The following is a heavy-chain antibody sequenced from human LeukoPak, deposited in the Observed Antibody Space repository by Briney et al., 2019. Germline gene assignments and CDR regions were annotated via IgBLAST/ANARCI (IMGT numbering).Heavy chain of an antibody. V-gene: IGHV3-7*03. CDR2: IKQDGSEK. J-gene: IGHJ3*02. D-gene: IGHD4-11*01. CDR1: GFTFNNVW. Sequence: GGSLRLSCAASGFTFNNVWMNWVRQAPGKGLEWVANIKQDGSEKYYVDSVKGRFTISRDNAKKSLYLQMNSLRAEDTAVYYCARPMTTEGAFDIWGQGTVVTVSS. CDR3: ARPMTTEGAFDI.